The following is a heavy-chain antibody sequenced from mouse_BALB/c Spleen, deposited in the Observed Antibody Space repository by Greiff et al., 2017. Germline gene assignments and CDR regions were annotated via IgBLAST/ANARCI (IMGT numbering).Heavy chain of an antibody. CDR3: ALTGTWFAY. CDR1: GYTFTSYW. V-gene: IGHV1-7*01. D-gene: IGHD4-1*01. Sequence: VHLVESGAELAKPGASVKMSCKASGYTFTSYWMHWVKQRPGQGLEWIGYINPSTGYTEYNQKFKDKATLTADKSSSTAYMQLSSLTSEDSAVYYCALTGTWFAYWGQGTLVTVSA. CDR2: INPSTGYT. J-gene: IGHJ3*01.